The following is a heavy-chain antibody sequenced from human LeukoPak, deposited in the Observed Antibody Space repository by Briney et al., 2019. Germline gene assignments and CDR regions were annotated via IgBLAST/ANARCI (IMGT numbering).Heavy chain of an antibody. J-gene: IGHJ4*02. CDR2: IKQDGSEK. CDR1: GFTFSSYW. D-gene: IGHD3-22*01. V-gene: IGHV3-7*01. CDR3: ASDTYYYDSSGYTDY. Sequence: PGGSLRLSCAASGFTFSSYWMSWVRQAPGKGLEWVANIKQDGSEKYYVDSVKGRFTISRDNAKNSLYLQMNSLRAEDTAVYYCASDTYYYDSSGYTDYWGQGTLVTVSS.